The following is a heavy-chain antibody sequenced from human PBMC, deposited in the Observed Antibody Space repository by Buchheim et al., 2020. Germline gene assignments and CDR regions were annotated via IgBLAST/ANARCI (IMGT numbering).Heavy chain of an antibody. Sequence: EVQLVESGGGLVKPGGSLRLSCAASGFTFSNAWMNWVRQAPGKGLEWVGRIKSKTDGGTTDYAAPVKGRFTIPRDESKNTLYLQMNSLKTEDTAVYYCTTGVVLVPAAMEGGFDYWGQGTL. CDR2: IKSKTDGGTT. D-gene: IGHD2-2*01. CDR1: GFTFSNAW. CDR3: TTGVVLVPAAMEGGFDY. J-gene: IGHJ4*02. V-gene: IGHV3-15*07.